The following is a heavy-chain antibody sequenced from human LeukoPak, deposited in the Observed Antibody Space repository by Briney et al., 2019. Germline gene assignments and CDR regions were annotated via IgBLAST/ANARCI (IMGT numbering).Heavy chain of an antibody. V-gene: IGHV5-51*03. CDR1: GYSFTSYW. CDR2: IYPGDSDT. J-gene: IGHJ5*02. Sequence: PGESLKISCKGSGYSFTSYWISWVRQMPGKGLEWMGIIYPGDSDTRYSPSFQGQVTISADKSISTAYLQWSSLKASDTAMYYCARSDYCSGGSCSPSNWFGPWSQGTLVTVSS. CDR3: ARSDYCSGGSCSPSNWFGP. D-gene: IGHD2-15*01.